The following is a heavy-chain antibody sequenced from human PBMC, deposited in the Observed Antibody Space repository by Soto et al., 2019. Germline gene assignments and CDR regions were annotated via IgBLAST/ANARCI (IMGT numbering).Heavy chain of an antibody. CDR2: INHSGSS. J-gene: IGHJ4*02. CDR3: TRGLFSGSSYSGSWYYFDS. D-gene: IGHD1-26*01. Sequence: PSQTLSLPWAVSGGSSSGYIWTLFRLTPGKGLQWIGQINHSGSSIYNPSLKNRVTISTMSNNKFSLELSSVTAADTAVYYCTRGLFSGSSYSGSWYYFDSWGQGTMVT. CDR1: GGSSSGYI. V-gene: IGHV4-34*01.